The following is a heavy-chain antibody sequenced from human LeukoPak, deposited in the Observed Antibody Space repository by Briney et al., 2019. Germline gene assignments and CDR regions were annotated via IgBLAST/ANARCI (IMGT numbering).Heavy chain of an antibody. D-gene: IGHD3-10*01. CDR3: ARDRITMVRGVIPHNWFDP. Sequence: GASVKVSCKASGYTFTGYYMHWVRQAPGQGLEWMGWINPNSGGTNYAQKFQGRVTMTRDTSISTAYMELSRLRSDDTAVYYCARDRITMVRGVIPHNWFDPWGQGTLVTVSS. V-gene: IGHV1-2*02. CDR1: GYTFTGYY. CDR2: INPNSGGT. J-gene: IGHJ5*02.